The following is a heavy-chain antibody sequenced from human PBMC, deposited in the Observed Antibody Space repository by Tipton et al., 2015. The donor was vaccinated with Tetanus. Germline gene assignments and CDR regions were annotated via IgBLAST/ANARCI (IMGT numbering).Heavy chain of an antibody. V-gene: IGHV1-8*01. CDR3: ARRVYDSEETRIDY. D-gene: IGHD3-22*01. CDR2: MNPNSGNT. J-gene: IGHJ4*02. Sequence: QLVQSGPEVKKPGASVKVSCKASGYTFTSYDINWVRQATGQGLEWMGWMNPNSGNTGYAQKFQGRVTMTRNTSISTAYMELSSLRAEDTAVYYCARRVYDSEETRIDYWGQGTLVIVSS. CDR1: GYTFTSYD.